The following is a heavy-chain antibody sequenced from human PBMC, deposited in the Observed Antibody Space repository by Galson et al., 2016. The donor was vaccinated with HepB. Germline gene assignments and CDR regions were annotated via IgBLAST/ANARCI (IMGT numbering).Heavy chain of an antibody. CDR2: IKPDGSER. Sequence: SLRLSCATSGFTFGSVWMSWVRQAPGKGLEWVANIKPDGSERYYVDSLKGRFTISRDNAENSLNLQMNSLRAEDTAVYFCALYYYDSTGFVEYFQHWGQGTRVTVSS. V-gene: IGHV3-7*03. D-gene: IGHD3-22*01. CDR1: GFTFGSVW. CDR3: ALYYYDSTGFVEYFQH. J-gene: IGHJ1*01.